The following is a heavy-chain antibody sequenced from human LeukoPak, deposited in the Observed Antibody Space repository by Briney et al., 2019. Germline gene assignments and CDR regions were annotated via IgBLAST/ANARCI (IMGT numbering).Heavy chain of an antibody. V-gene: IGHV1-18*01. Sequence: ASVKVSCKASGYTFTSYGISWVRQAAGQRLEWMGWSSAYNGNTNYAQKLQGRVTMTTDTYTSTAYMELRSLRSDDAAVYYCARAGSPATPFDYWGQGTLVTVSS. CDR3: ARAGSPATPFDY. CDR2: SSAYNGNT. CDR1: GYTFTSYG. J-gene: IGHJ4*02. D-gene: IGHD3-10*01.